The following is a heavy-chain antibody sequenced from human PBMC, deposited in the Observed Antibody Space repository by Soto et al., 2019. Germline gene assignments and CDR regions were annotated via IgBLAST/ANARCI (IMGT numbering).Heavy chain of an antibody. CDR2: IYHSGST. D-gene: IGHD3-9*01. J-gene: IGHJ6*02. CDR3: ARGRDDILTGYYPPTMDV. V-gene: IGHV4-30-2*06. CDR1: GGSISNSGFS. Sequence: PSETLSLTCAVSGGSISNSGFSWSWIRQSPGKGLEWIGHIYHSGSTYYGPSLKSRATISEDRATNQISLKLTSVTAADTAVYYCARGRDDILTGYYPPTMDVWGQGTTVTVSS.